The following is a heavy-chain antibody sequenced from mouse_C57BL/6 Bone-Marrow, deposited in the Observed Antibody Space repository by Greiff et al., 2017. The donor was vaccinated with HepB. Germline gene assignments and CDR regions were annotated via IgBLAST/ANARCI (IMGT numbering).Heavy chain of an antibody. J-gene: IGHJ2*01. CDR3: AREDYYSNSGYYFDY. Sequence: EVQLVESGGGLVKPGGSLKLSCAASGFTFSSYAMSWVRQTPEKRLEWVATISDGGSYTYYPDNVKGRFTISRDNAKNNLYLQMSHLKSEDTAMYYCAREDYYSNSGYYFDYWGQGTTLTVSS. V-gene: IGHV5-4*01. D-gene: IGHD2-5*01. CDR2: ISDGGSYT. CDR1: GFTFSSYA.